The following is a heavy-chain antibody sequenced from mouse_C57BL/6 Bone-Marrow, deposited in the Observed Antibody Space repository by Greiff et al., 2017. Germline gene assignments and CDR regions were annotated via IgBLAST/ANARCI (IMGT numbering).Heavy chain of an antibody. CDR1: GYTFTNYW. Sequence: QVQLQQPGAELVKPGASVKLSCKASGYTFTNYWMHWVKQRPGQGLEWIGMMHPKGGSPDYNEKFKSEATLSVDKSSRTAYMELISLSSEHSAVYYGANYCAYDDYTMYYWGQGTSVTVSS. J-gene: IGHJ4*01. D-gene: IGHD2-2*01. CDR2: MHPKGGSP. V-gene: IGHV1-64*01. CDR3: ANYCAYDDYTMYY.